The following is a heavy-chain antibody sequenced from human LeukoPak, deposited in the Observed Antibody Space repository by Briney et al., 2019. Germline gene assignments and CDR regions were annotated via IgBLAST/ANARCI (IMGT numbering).Heavy chain of an antibody. Sequence: PGGSLRLSCEASGFTFRHSWLSWIRQTPGKGLEWVANIHPDSSDKFYVDSMEGRFTISRDNTKNSLYLQIDNARLDDTGLYYCTRLPRETAGDYWGQGGPVIVSS. V-gene: IGHV3-7*03. CDR3: TRLPRETAGDY. D-gene: IGHD1-14*01. J-gene: IGHJ4*02. CDR2: IHPDSSDK. CDR1: GFTFRHSW.